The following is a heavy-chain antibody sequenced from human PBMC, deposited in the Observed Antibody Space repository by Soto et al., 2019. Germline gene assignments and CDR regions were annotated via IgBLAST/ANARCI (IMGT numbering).Heavy chain of an antibody. D-gene: IGHD2-15*01. J-gene: IGHJ4*02. V-gene: IGHV3-23*01. CDR3: GNGAKDIVVVVAAIRSFDY. CDR1: GFTFSSYA. CDR2: ISGSGGST. Sequence: PGGSLRLSCAASGFTFSSYAMSWVRQAPGKGLEWVSAISGSGGSTYYADSVKGRFAISRDNSKNTLYLQMNSLRAEDTAVYYCGNGAKDIVVVVAAIRSFDYWGQGTLVTVSS.